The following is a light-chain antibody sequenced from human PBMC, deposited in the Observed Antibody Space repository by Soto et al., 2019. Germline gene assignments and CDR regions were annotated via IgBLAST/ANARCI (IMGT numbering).Light chain of an antibody. CDR2: ATS. Sequence: EIVLTQSPGTLSLSPGERATLSCRASQSVSSSYLAWYQQKPGQPPRLVMYATSSRATGIPARFSGSGSGTDFSLTISGLEPEDFAVYYCQQYGSSSWTCGQGTKVDI. V-gene: IGKV3-20*01. J-gene: IGKJ1*01. CDR1: QSVSSSY. CDR3: QQYGSSSWT.